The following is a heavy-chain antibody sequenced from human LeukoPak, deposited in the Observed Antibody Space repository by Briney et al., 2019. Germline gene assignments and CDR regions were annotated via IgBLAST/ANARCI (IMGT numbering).Heavy chain of an antibody. D-gene: IGHD1-7*01. CDR2: IYYSGST. Sequence: SETLSLTCTVSGGSISSYYWSWIRQPPGKGLEWIGYIYYSGSTNYNPSLKSRVTISVDTSKNQFSLKLSSVTAADTAVYYCASSPHLELRGLFDYWGQGTLVTVSS. CDR1: GGSISSYY. J-gene: IGHJ4*02. CDR3: ASSPHLELRGLFDY. V-gene: IGHV4-59*01.